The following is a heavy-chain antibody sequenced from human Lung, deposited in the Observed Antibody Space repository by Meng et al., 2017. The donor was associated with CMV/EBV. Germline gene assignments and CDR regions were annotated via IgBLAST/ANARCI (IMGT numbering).Heavy chain of an antibody. CDR2: ISSNSSYR. CDR3: ARDLRNPPTSFGGVRTHVRYFDS. D-gene: IGHD3-3*01. Sequence: GESLKISCAASGFTSSSYSMNWVRQAPGKGLEWVSSISSNSSYRYYADSVKGRFTVSRDNAKNSLYLQMNSLRAEDTAVYYCARDLRNPPTSFGGVRTHVRYFDSWXQETXVTVSS. V-gene: IGHV3-21*01. CDR1: GFTSSSYS. J-gene: IGHJ4*02.